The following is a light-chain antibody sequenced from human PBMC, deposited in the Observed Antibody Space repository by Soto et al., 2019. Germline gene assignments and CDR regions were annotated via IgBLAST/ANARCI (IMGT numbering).Light chain of an antibody. Sequence: EIVFTQCPAALSLSPGARATLSCRASQSVSSYLAWYQQKPGQAPRLLIYGASTRATGIPARFSGSGSRTEFTLTISSLQSEDFAVYCCQHYNSYLGTFGGGTKVDIK. CDR1: QSVSSY. CDR3: QHYNSYLGT. CDR2: GAS. J-gene: IGKJ4*01. V-gene: IGKV3-15*01.